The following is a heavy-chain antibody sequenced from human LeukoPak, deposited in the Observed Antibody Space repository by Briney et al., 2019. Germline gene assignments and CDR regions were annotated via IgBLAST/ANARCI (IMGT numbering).Heavy chain of an antibody. V-gene: IGHV3-48*03. CDR1: GFTSSRYE. J-gene: IGHJ4*02. CDR2: ISASTTTT. CDR3: AKATDTYGYLFDQ. D-gene: IGHD5-18*01. Sequence: GGSLRLSCAASGFTSSRYEMNWVRPAPGKGLEWVSYISASTTTTYYGDSVKGRFTISRDNAKNSLHLQMSSLRDEDTAIYYCAKATDTYGYLFDQWGQGTLVSVSS.